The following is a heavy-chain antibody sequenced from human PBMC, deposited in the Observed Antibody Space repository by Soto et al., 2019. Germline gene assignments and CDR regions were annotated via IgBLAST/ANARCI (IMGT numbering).Heavy chain of an antibody. J-gene: IGHJ6*02. V-gene: IGHV4-34*01. CDR3: ARGESSSCTAMDV. D-gene: IGHD6-6*01. Sequence: QVQLQQWGAGLLKPSETLSLTCAVYGGSFSGYYWSWIRQTPGKGLEWIGEINHSGSTNYNPSLKSRVTISVDTSKNQFSLKLSSVTAADTAVYYSARGESSSCTAMDVWGQGTTVTVSS. CDR1: GGSFSGYY. CDR2: INHSGST.